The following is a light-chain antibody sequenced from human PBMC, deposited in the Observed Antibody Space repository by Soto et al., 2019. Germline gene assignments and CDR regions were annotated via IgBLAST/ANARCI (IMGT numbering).Light chain of an antibody. CDR1: QSILHSSNNKNS. CDR2: WAS. V-gene: IGKV4-1*01. CDR3: QKYLPTPYI. J-gene: IGKJ2*01. Sequence: DIVMTQSPDSLAVSLGERATINCKSSQSILHSSNNKNSLSWYQQRPGQPPRLLIYWASTRDPGVPERFSGRGSGTDFTLTITSLQAADVAFYYCQKYLPTPYILGQGTKLEIK.